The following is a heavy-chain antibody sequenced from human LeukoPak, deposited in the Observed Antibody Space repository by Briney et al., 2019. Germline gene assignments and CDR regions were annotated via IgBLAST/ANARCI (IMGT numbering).Heavy chain of an antibody. Sequence: GAPVKVSCKASGYTFTSYGISWVGQAPGQGLEGIGWNSAYNGNTNYAQKLQGRVTMTTDTSTSTAYMELRSLRSDDTAVYYCAARGGATGTTQGDAFDIWGQGTMVTVSS. CDR3: AARGGATGTTQGDAFDI. V-gene: IGHV1-18*04. D-gene: IGHD1-1*01. CDR1: GYTFTSYG. J-gene: IGHJ3*02. CDR2: NSAYNGNT.